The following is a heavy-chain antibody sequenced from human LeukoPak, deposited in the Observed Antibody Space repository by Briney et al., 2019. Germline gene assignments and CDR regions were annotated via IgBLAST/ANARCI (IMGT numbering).Heavy chain of an antibody. CDR2: IYAPGST. CDR1: GESTTSYY. J-gene: IGHJ6*03. CDR3: AREGSDWNRNYYYYYYMDV. D-gene: IGHD1-1*01. V-gene: IGHV4-4*07. Sequence: SETLSLTCSVSGESTTSYYWSWIRQSAGKGLEWIGRIYAPGSTNYNPSLKSRVTISVDTPKNQFSLKLSSVTAADTAVYYCAREGSDWNRNYYYYYYMDVWGKGTTVTVSS.